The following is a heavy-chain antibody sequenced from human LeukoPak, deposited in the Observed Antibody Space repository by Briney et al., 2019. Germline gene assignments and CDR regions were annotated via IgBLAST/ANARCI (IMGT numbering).Heavy chain of an antibody. CDR2: IKQDGGEK. Sequence: GGSLRLSCEASGFTFSSYWMSLVRQAPGKGLEWVANIKQDGGEKYYVDSVKGRFSISRDNAKNSLYLQMNSLRAEDTAVYYCARDRYITRSWGYDFDYWGQGTLVTVSS. CDR3: ARDRYITRSWGYDFDY. D-gene: IGHD6-13*01. V-gene: IGHV3-7*01. CDR1: GFTFSSYW. J-gene: IGHJ4*02.